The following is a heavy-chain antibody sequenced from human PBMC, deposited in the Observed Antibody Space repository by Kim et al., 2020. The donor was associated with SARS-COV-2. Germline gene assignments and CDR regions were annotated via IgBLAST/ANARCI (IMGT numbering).Heavy chain of an antibody. J-gene: IGHJ4*02. Sequence: GGSLRLSCAASGFSVSRYAMSWVGQAPGKGLEWVSAISNNNGKTYYSDSVRGRFTISRDESENTVYLQMNSLRADDTALYYCAKDHPSSGWPAFECWGQGTQVTVSS. CDR1: GFSVSRYA. D-gene: IGHD3-22*01. CDR2: ISNNNGKT. V-gene: IGHV3-23*01. CDR3: AKDHPSSGWPAFEC.